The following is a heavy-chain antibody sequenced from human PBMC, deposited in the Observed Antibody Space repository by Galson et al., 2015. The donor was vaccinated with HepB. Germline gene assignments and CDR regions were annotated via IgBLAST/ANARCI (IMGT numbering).Heavy chain of an antibody. D-gene: IGHD6-19*01. V-gene: IGHV5-51*03. CDR3: ARGLNSYSSGWYGYAFDI. J-gene: IGHJ3*02. CDR1: GYSFTSYW. Sequence: QSGAEVKKPGESLKISCKGSGYSFTSYWIGWVRQMPGKGLEWMGIIYPGDSDTRYSPSFQGQVTISADKSISTAYLQWSSLKASDTAMYYCARGLNSYSSGWYGYAFDIWGQGTMVTVSS. CDR2: IYPGDSDT.